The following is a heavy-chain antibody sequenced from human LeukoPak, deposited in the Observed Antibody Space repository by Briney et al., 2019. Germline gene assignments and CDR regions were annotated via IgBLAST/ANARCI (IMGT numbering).Heavy chain of an antibody. V-gene: IGHV1-2*02. CDR3: ARGDYYESFDY. Sequence: ASVKVSCKASGYTFTSYGISWVRQAPGQGLEWMGWINPNSGGTNYAQKFQGRVTMTRDTSISTAYMELSRLRSDDTAVYYCARGDYYESFDYWGQGTLVTVSS. CDR2: INPNSGGT. D-gene: IGHD3-22*01. CDR1: GYTFTSYG. J-gene: IGHJ4*02.